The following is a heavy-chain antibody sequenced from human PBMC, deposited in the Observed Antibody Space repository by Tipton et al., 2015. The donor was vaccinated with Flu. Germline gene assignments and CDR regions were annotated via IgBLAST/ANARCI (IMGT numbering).Heavy chain of an antibody. D-gene: IGHD3-3*01. CDR3: TRDQTITYYDFWSGYLGDAFDI. J-gene: IGHJ3*02. V-gene: IGHV3-49*04. Sequence: SLRLSCTASGFTFGDYAMSWVRQAPGKGLEWVGFIRSKACGGTTEYAASVKGRFTISRDDSKSIAYLQMNSLKTEDTAVYYCTRDQTITYYDFWSGYLGDAFDIWGQGTMVTVSS. CDR1: GFTFGDYA. CDR2: IRSKACGGTT.